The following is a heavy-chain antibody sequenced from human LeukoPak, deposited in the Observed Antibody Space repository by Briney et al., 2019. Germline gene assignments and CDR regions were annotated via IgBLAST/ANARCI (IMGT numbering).Heavy chain of an antibody. CDR3: ARILSGSGNYGAFDI. V-gene: IGHV3-48*02. Sequence: GGSLRLSCAASGFTFCTCSMNWVRQAPGKGLEWVSYISSSSSSIYYAGSVKGRFTISRDNGKNLLYLQMSSLRDEDTAVYYCARILSGSGNYGAFDIWGQGTLVTVSS. CDR1: GFTFCTCS. J-gene: IGHJ3*02. CDR2: ISSSSSSI. D-gene: IGHD3-10*01.